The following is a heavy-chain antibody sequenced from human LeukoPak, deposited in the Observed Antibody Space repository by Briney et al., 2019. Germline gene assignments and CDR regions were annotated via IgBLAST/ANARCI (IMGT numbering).Heavy chain of an antibody. CDR1: GGTFSSYA. Sequence: SVKVSYKASGGTFSSYAISWVRQAPGQGLEWMGGIVPIFGTANYAQKFQGRVTITTDESTSTAYMELSSLRSEDTAVYYCARVYNYRCVDLWGTSCYDYYYYYMDVWGKGTTVTVSS. CDR3: ARVYNYRCVDLWGTSCYDYYYYYMDV. D-gene: IGHD2-2*01. CDR2: IVPIFGTA. V-gene: IGHV1-69*05. J-gene: IGHJ6*03.